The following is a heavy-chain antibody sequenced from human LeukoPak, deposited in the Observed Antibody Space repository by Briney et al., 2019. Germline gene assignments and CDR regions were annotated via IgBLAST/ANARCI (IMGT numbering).Heavy chain of an antibody. J-gene: IGHJ5*01. CDR3: ARPRASSPGNWFDS. CDR1: GGTFSSYA. D-gene: IGHD6-13*01. V-gene: IGHV1-69*05. Sequence: GASVKVSCKASGGTFSSYAISWVRQAPGQGLEWMGGIIPIFGTANYAQKFQGRVTITRDTSASIVYMYLSSLRSEDAAVYYCARPRASSPGNWFDSWGQGTLVTVSS. CDR2: IIPIFGTA.